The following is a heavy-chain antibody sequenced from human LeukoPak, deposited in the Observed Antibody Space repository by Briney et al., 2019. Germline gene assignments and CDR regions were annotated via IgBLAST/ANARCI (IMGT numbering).Heavy chain of an antibody. D-gene: IGHD1-1*01. J-gene: IGHJ4*02. CDR1: GFTFSDYW. CDR3: AKDLSGRSYYFDY. CDR2: INSDGSST. Sequence: PGESLRLSCEASGFTFSDYWMHWVRQAPGKGLVWVSRINSDGSSTTYADSVKGRFTVSRDNSKNTLYLQMNSLRAEDTAVYYCAKDLSGRSYYFDYWGQGTLVTVSS. V-gene: IGHV3-74*01.